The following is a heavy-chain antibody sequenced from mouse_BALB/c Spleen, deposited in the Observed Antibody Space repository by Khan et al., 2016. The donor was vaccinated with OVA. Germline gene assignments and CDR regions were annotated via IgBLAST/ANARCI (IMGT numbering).Heavy chain of an antibody. D-gene: IGHD2-3*01. CDR1: GFSLTSYG. J-gene: IGHJ4*01. CDR2: IWCDGST. Sequence: QVQLKQSGPGLVAPSQSLSITCTVSGFSLTSYGIHWVRQPPGKGLEWLVVIWCDGSTNYNSVLKSRLSISKDNSKSQVFLKMNSLHTDDTAIYYCARWFDGYSSLYAMDYWGQGTSVTVSS. V-gene: IGHV2-6*02. CDR3: ARWFDGYSSLYAMDY.